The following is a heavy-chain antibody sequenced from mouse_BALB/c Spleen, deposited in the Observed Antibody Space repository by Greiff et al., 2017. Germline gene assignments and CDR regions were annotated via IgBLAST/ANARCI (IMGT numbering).Heavy chain of an antibody. CDR3: ARQGYGNYEGFAY. CDR2: ISSGGGST. CDR1: GFAYSSYD. V-gene: IGHV5-12-1*01. D-gene: IGHD2-1*01. J-gene: IGHJ3*01. Sequence: EVKLMESGGGLVKPGGSLKLSCAASGFAYSSYDISWVRQTPEKRLEWVAYISSGGGSTYYPDTVKGRFTISRDNAKNTLYLQMSSLKSEDTAMYYCARQGYGNYEGFAYWGQGTLVTVSA.